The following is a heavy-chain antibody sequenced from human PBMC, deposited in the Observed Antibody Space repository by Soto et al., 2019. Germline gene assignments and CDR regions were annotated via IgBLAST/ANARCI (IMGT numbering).Heavy chain of an antibody. Sequence: TLSLTCAVYGGSFSGYYWSWIRQPPGKGLEWIGEINHSGSTNYNPSLKSRVTISVDTSKNQFSLKLSSVTAADTAVYYCARRNLKYCSGGSCSNRPRYWYFDLWGRGTLVTVSS. CDR3: ARRNLKYCSGGSCSNRPRYWYFDL. CDR2: INHSGST. V-gene: IGHV4-34*01. J-gene: IGHJ2*01. CDR1: GGSFSGYY. D-gene: IGHD2-15*01.